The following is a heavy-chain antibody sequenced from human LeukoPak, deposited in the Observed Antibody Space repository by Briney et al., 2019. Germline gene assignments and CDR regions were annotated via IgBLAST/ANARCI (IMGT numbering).Heavy chain of an antibody. V-gene: IGHV3-23*01. CDR2: ITGRSDKT. D-gene: IGHD5-12*01. CDR3: AKGGSLDD. CDR1: GFTFNKYD. J-gene: IGHJ4*02. Sequence: GGSLRLSCAASGFTFNKYDMTWARQAPGKGLEWVSTITGRSDKTYYTDSVKGRFVTSRDNSKDTLYLQMNSIRAEVTALYYCAKGGSLDDFGQGALVTASS.